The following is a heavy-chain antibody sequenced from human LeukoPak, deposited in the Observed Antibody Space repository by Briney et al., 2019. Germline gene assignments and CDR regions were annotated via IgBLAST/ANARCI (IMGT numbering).Heavy chain of an antibody. Sequence: PGRSLRLSCAASGFHFRNSAMHWVRQAPGKGLEWVAVISYDGTNKYRADSVKGRFTVSRDNSKNTLYLQMNSLRAEDAAVYYCARTVYSNGWYGYFDYSGQGTLVTVSS. CDR1: GFHFRNSA. V-gene: IGHV3-30*04. D-gene: IGHD6-19*01. CDR3: ARTVYSNGWYGYFDY. CDR2: ISYDGTNK. J-gene: IGHJ4*02.